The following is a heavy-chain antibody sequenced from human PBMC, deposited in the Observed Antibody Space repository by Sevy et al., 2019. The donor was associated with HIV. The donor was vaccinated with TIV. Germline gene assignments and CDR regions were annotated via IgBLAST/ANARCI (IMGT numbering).Heavy chain of an antibody. Sequence: ASVKVSCKTSGFAYTGHHLHWVRQAPGHELEWMGWINSKSGGTNYAQNFQGRVILTSDTSLSTAYMELTSLRPEDTAIYYCTKDTSLMLHSWGQGTLVTVSS. V-gene: IGHV1-2*02. CDR2: INSKSGGT. D-gene: IGHD2-8*01. J-gene: IGHJ4*02. CDR3: TKDTSLMLHS. CDR1: GFAYTGHH.